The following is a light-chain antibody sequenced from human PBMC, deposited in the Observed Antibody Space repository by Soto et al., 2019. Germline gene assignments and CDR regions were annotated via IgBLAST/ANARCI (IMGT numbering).Light chain of an antibody. CDR2: DVS. V-gene: IGLV2-11*01. J-gene: IGLJ1*01. CDR1: SSDVGAYNF. CDR3: CSYGGSFYV. Sequence: QSAMTQPRSLSASPGQSVTISCTGTSSDVGAYNFVSWYQQHPGKAPKLVIFDVSQRPSGVPDRFSGSKSGSTASLTISGLQPEDEADYYCCSYGGSFYVIGTGTKVTVL.